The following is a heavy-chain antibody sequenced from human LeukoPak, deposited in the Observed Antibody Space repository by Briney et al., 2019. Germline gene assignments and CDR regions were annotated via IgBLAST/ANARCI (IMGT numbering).Heavy chain of an antibody. D-gene: IGHD6-6*01. CDR1: GFIFSDYW. Sequence: GGSLRLLCTASGFIFSDYWMTWVRQAPGKGPEWVADIKQDGSQGDYVDSVRGRFTISSDNAKNSLFLQMTGLRAEDTAVYYCARRGGSSSRRSPIDYWGQGNLVTVSS. J-gene: IGHJ4*02. V-gene: IGHV3-7*01. CDR2: IKQDGSQG. CDR3: ARRGGSSSRRSPIDY.